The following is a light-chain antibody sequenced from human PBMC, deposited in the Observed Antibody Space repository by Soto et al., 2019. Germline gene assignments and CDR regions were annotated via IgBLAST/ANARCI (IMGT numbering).Light chain of an antibody. J-gene: IGKJ1*01. Sequence: DIQMTQSPSTLSASVGDRVTITCRASQSISSWLAWYQQKPGKAPELLVYKASSLESGVPSRFRGSGSVTEFTLTIRSLQPDDFATYYCEQYNSYWTLGQGNKVEIK. CDR1: QSISSW. CDR2: KAS. CDR3: EQYNSYWT. V-gene: IGKV1-5*03.